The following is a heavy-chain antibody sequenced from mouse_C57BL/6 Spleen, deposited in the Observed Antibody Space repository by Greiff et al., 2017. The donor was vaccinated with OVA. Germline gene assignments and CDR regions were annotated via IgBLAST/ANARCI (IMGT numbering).Heavy chain of an antibody. J-gene: IGHJ2*01. Sequence: EVQVVESGGGLVKPGGSLKLSCAASGFTFSSYAMSWVRQTPEKRLEWVATISDGGSYTYYPDNVKGRFTISRDNAKNNLYLQMSHLKSEDTAMYYCARDLLYGAFDYWGQGTTLTVSS. CDR1: GFTFSSYA. CDR2: ISDGGSYT. CDR3: ARDLLYGAFDY. D-gene: IGHD1-1*02. V-gene: IGHV5-4*01.